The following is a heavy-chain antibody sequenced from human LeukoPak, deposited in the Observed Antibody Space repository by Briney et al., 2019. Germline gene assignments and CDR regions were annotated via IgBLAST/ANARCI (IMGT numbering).Heavy chain of an antibody. CDR1: GGSISSYY. CDR3: ARGETDDAFDI. D-gene: IGHD1-26*01. V-gene: IGHV4-59*12. Sequence: SETLSLTCTVSGGSISSYYWSWIRQPPGKGLEWIGYIYHSGSTYYNPSLKSRVTISVDRSKNQFSLKLSSVTAADTAVYYCARGETDDAFDIWGQGTMVTVSS. CDR2: IYHSGST. J-gene: IGHJ3*02.